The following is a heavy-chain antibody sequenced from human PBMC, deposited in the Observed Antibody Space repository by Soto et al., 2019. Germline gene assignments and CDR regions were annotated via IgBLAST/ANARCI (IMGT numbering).Heavy chain of an antibody. CDR2: IIPIFGTA. CDR1: GGTFSSYA. Sequence: QVQLVQSGAEVKKPGSSVKVSCKASGGTFSSYAISWVRQAPGQGLEWMGGIIPIFGTANYAQKFQGRVTITADESTSTAYMELSSLRSEDTAVYYCAYLYGSGHDGGTFGYYYYGMDVWGQGTTVTVSS. CDR3: AYLYGSGHDGGTFGYYYYGMDV. J-gene: IGHJ6*02. D-gene: IGHD3-10*01. V-gene: IGHV1-69*01.